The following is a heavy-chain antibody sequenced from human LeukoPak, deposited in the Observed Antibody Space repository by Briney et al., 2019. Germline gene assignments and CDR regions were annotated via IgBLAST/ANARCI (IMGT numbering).Heavy chain of an antibody. CDR3: VRGHKGLEV. Sequence: SETLSLTCSVSGASISAYYWSWIRQPPGKGLEWIGYIHYSGTINYNPSLMSRVTISVDSSKNQFSLRLSSVTAADTAVYFCVRGHKGLEVWGQGATVTVSS. V-gene: IGHV4-59*01. CDR2: IHYSGTI. J-gene: IGHJ6*02. CDR1: GASISAYY.